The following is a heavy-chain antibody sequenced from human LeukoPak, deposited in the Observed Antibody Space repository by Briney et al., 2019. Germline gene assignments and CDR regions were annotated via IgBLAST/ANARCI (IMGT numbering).Heavy chain of an antibody. J-gene: IGHJ4*02. CDR1: GGSFSGYY. CDR3: ARGRYLPLYFDY. CDR2: INHTGST. D-gene: IGHD1-14*01. V-gene: IGHV4-34*01. Sequence: SETLSLTCAVYGGSFSGYYWSWIRQPPGKGLEWIGEINHTGSTNYNPSLKSRVTISVDTSKNQFSLKLSSVTAADTAVYYCARGRYLPLYFDYWGQGTLVTVSS.